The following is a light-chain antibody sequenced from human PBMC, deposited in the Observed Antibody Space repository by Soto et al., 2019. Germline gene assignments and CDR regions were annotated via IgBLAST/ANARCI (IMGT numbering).Light chain of an antibody. J-gene: IGLJ1*01. CDR3: CSYASSNTYV. Sequence: QSVLTQPASVSGSPGQSITISCTGTSSDVGSYNLVSWYQQHPGKAPKLIIYEDNKRPSGVSNRFSGSKSGNTASLTISGLQAEDEADYYCCSYASSNTYVFGTGTKVTVL. CDR2: EDN. V-gene: IGLV2-23*01. CDR1: SSDVGSYNL.